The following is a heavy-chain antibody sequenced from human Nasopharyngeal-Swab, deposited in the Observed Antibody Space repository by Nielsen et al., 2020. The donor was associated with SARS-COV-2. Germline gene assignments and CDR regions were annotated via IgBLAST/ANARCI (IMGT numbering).Heavy chain of an antibody. Sequence: LSLTCAASGFIFSSYGMHWVRQAPGKGLEWVAVISYDGINKYNADSVKGRFTISRDNSKDTLYLQMNSLRAEDTAVYYCAKEGPGMFGVVGLDVWGQGTTVTVSS. CDR3: AKEGPGMFGVVGLDV. J-gene: IGHJ6*02. D-gene: IGHD3-3*01. CDR2: ISYDGINK. CDR1: GFIFSSYG. V-gene: IGHV3-30*18.